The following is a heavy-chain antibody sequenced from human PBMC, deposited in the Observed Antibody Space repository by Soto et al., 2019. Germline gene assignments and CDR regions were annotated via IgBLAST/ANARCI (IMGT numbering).Heavy chain of an antibody. J-gene: IGHJ5*01. V-gene: IGHV3-23*01. Sequence: EGQVLDSGGGLVQPGGSLRLTCAASGFTFTSYALSWVRQSPGKGLEWDSTISADGFTIDYADTVKGRFTISRDNSNNTLFLQMNSLRAEDTAIYFCGDSAYCRVECYWQVDLWGLGTLVTGSS. CDR1: GFTFTSYA. CDR3: GDSAYCRVECYWQVDL. CDR2: ISADGFTI. D-gene: IGHD2-21*01.